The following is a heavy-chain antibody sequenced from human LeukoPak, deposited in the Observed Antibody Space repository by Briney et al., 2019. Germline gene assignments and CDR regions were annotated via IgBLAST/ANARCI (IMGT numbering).Heavy chain of an antibody. Sequence: SQTLSLTCTVSGGSISSGGYYWSWIRQHPGKGLEWIGYIYYSGSTYYNPSLKSRVTISVDTSKNQFSLKLSSVTAADTAVYYCARVAADDYGDSYYFDYWGQGTLVTVSS. D-gene: IGHD4-17*01. J-gene: IGHJ4*02. V-gene: IGHV4-31*03. CDR3: ARVAADDYGDSYYFDY. CDR1: GGSISSGGYY. CDR2: IYYSGST.